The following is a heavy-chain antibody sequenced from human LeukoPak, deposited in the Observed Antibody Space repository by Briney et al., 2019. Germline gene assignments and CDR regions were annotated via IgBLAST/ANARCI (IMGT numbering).Heavy chain of an antibody. D-gene: IGHD6-19*01. CDR1: GFTFSSYA. V-gene: IGHV3-23*01. CDR3: ATQEGYDSGWYYFDY. CDR2: ISGSGGNT. Sequence: GGSLRLSCAASGFTFSSYAMSWVRQAPGKGLEWVSAISGSGGNTYYADSVKGRFTISRDNSKNTLYLQMDSLRAEDTAVYYCATQEGYDSGWYYFDYWGQETLVTVSS. J-gene: IGHJ4*02.